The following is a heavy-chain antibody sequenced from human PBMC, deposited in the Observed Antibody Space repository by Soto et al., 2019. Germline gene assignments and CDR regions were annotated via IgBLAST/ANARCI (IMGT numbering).Heavy chain of an antibody. CDR2: ISGSGGST. Sequence: EVQLLESGGGLVQPGGSLRLSCAASGFTFSSYAMSWVRQAPGKGLEWVSAISGSGGSTYYADSVKGRFTISRDNSKNTLYLQMNSLRAEDTAVYYCAKGGSIHDYGDYAAPIVFDPWGQGTLVTVSS. V-gene: IGHV3-23*01. J-gene: IGHJ5*02. D-gene: IGHD4-17*01. CDR1: GFTFSSYA. CDR3: AKGGSIHDYGDYAAPIVFDP.